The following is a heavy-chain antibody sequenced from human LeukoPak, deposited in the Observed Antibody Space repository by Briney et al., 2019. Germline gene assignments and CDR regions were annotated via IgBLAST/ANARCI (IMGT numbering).Heavy chain of an antibody. Sequence: ASVKVSCKASGYTFTSYYMHWVRQAPGQGLEWMGWINPNSGGTNYAQKFQGRVTMTRDTSISTAYMELSRLRSDDTAVYYCARDPYYYDSSGRPEDYWGQGTLVTVSS. CDR2: INPNSGGT. V-gene: IGHV1-2*02. CDR3: ARDPYYYDSSGRPEDY. J-gene: IGHJ4*02. D-gene: IGHD3-22*01. CDR1: GYTFTSYY.